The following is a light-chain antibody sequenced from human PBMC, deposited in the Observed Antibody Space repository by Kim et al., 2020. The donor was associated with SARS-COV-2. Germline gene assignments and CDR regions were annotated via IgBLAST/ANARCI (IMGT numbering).Light chain of an antibody. Sequence: RVAISCTGGSTNIGTGYDVHWYQQLPGTAPKFLIYSNNMRPSGVPDRFSASKSGTSASLAITGLLAEDEADYYCQSYDRSLSAYVFGTGTKVTVL. CDR2: SNN. CDR1: STNIGTGYD. V-gene: IGLV1-40*01. CDR3: QSYDRSLSAYV. J-gene: IGLJ1*01.